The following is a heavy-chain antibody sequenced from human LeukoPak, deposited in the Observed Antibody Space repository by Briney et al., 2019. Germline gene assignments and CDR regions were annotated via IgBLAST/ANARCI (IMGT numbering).Heavy chain of an antibody. Sequence: GASVNVSCKASGGTFSSYAICWVRPAPGQGLEWMGGINPIFGTANYAQKFQGRVTITADKSTSTAYMELSSLRSEDTAVYYCARHYYGSGSQTNNWFDPWGQGTLVSVSS. V-gene: IGHV1-69*06. J-gene: IGHJ5*02. CDR1: GGTFSSYA. CDR2: INPIFGTA. D-gene: IGHD3-10*01. CDR3: ARHYYGSGSQTNNWFDP.